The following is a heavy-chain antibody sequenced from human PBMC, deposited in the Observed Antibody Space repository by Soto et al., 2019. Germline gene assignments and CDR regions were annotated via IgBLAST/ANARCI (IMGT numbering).Heavy chain of an antibody. D-gene: IGHD3-9*01. CDR3: ARTSRYDILTGGVDY. Sequence: SETLSVTCTVSCGSISSGSYYWGWIRQPPGKGLEWIGSIYYSGSTYYNPSLKSRVTISVDTSKNQFSLKLSSVTAADTAVYYCARTSRYDILTGGVDYWGQGTLVTVS. CDR2: IYYSGST. V-gene: IGHV4-39*01. J-gene: IGHJ4*02. CDR1: CGSISSGSYY.